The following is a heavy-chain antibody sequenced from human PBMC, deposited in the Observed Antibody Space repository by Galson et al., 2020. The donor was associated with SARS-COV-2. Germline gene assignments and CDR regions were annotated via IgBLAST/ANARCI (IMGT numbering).Heavy chain of an antibody. CDR3: AREPVPDFSYYYDSSGIDY. D-gene: IGHD3-22*01. V-gene: IGHV1-18*01. Sequence: GESLKISCKASGYTFTSYGISWVRQAPGQGLEWMGWISAYNGNTNYAQKLQGRVTMTTDTSTSTAYMELRSLRSDDTAVYYCAREPVPDFSYYYDSSGIDYWGQGTLVTVSS. CDR1: GYTFTSYG. CDR2: ISAYNGNT. J-gene: IGHJ4*02.